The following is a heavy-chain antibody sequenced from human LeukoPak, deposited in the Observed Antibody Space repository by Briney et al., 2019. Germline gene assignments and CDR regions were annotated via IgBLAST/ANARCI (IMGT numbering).Heavy chain of an antibody. J-gene: IGHJ4*02. CDR1: GFTVITND. V-gene: IGHV3-53*01. CDR3: ARGVEPLAANTLAY. Sequence: GGSLRLSCAASGFTVITNDMTWVRQAPGKGLEWVSVLYSDGNTKYADSVQGRFTISRGNSKNTLYLEMNSLSPDDTAAYYCARGVEPLAANTLAYWGQGTLVTVSS. CDR2: LYSDGNT. D-gene: IGHD1-14*01.